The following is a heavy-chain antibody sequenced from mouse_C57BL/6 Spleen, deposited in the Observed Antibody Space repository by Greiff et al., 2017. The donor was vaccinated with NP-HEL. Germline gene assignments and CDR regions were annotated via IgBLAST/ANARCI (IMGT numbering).Heavy chain of an antibody. CDR2: MSYDGSN. J-gene: IGHJ2*01. CDR3: ATDGYYFDY. Sequence: VQLQQSGPGLVKPSQSLSLTCSVTGYSITSGYYWNWIRQFPGNKLEWMGYMSYDGSNNYNPSLKNRISITRDTSKNQFFLKLNSVTTEDTATYYCATDGYYFDYWGQGTTLTVSS. V-gene: IGHV3-6*01. CDR1: GYSITSGYY. D-gene: IGHD2-3*01.